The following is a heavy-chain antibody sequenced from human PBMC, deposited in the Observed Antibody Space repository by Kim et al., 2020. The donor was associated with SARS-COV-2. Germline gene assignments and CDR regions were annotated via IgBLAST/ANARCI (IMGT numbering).Heavy chain of an antibody. D-gene: IGHD3-22*01. V-gene: IGHV4-39*01. CDR3: AKWKDYYHDSSGYWFDP. J-gene: IGHJ5*02. CDR2: IYYSGST. CDR1: GGSISSSSYY. Sequence: SETLSLTCTVSGGSISSSSYYWGWIRQPPGKGLEWIGSIYYSGSTYYNPSLKSRVTISVDTSKNQFSLKLSSVTAADTAVYYCAKWKDYYHDSSGYWFDPWGQGTLVTVSS.